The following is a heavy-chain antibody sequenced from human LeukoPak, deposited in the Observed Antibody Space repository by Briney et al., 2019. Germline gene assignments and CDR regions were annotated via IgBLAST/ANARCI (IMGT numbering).Heavy chain of an antibody. V-gene: IGHV4-31*03. CDR1: GGSISSGGYY. CDR3: ARDADYDFWSGYSHNWFDP. Sequence: SETLSLTCTVSGGSISSGGYYWSWIRQHPGKGLEWIGYIYYSGSTYYNPSLKSRVTISVDTSKNQFSLKLSSVTAADTAVYYCARDADYDFWSGYSHNWFDPWGQGTLVTVSS. J-gene: IGHJ5*02. D-gene: IGHD3-3*01. CDR2: IYYSGST.